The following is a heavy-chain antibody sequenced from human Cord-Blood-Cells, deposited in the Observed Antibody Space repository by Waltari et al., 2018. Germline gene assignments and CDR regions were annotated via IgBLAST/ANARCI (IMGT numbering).Heavy chain of an antibody. V-gene: IGHV1-8*03. Sequence: QVQLVQSGPEVQKPGASVKVPCQASATTFTCYDFNWVRQATGQGREWMGWMNPNSGNTGYAQKFQGRVTITRNTSISTAYMELSSLRSEDTAVYYCARGSSSSFDYWGQGTLVTVSS. CDR2: MNPNSGNT. D-gene: IGHD2-2*01. J-gene: IGHJ4*02. CDR3: ARGSSSSFDY. CDR1: ATTFTCYD.